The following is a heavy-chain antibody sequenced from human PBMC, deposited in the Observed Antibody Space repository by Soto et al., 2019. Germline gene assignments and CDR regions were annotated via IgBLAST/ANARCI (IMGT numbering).Heavy chain of an antibody. D-gene: IGHD3-3*01. J-gene: IGHJ6*03. Sequence: ASVKVSCKASGYTFTGYYMHWVRQAPGQGLEWMGWINPNSGGTNYAQKFQGWVTMTRDTSISTAYMELSRLRSDDTAVYYCARSGAYYDFWSGCYYYMDVWGKGTTVTGLL. CDR1: GYTFTGYY. CDR3: ARSGAYYDFWSGCYYYMDV. V-gene: IGHV1-2*04. CDR2: INPNSGGT.